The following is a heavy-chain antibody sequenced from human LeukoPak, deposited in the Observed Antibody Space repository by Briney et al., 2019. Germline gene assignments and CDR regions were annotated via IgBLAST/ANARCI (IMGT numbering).Heavy chain of an antibody. CDR2: IYPGDSDT. J-gene: IGHJ4*02. D-gene: IGHD3-3*01. V-gene: IGHV5-51*01. CDR1: GYSFTSYW. CDR3: ARSTHDFWSGYYGPYYFDY. Sequence: GKSLKISCKGSGYSFTSYWIGWVRQMPGKGLEWMGIIYPGDSDTRYSPSFQGQVTISADKSISTAYLQWSSLKASDTAMYYCARSTHDFWSGYYGPYYFDYWGQGTLVTVSS.